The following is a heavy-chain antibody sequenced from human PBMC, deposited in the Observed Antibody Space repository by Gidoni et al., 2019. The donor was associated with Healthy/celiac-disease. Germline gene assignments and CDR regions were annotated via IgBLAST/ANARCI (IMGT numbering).Heavy chain of an antibody. CDR2: ISGSGGST. D-gene: IGHD4-4*01. J-gene: IGHJ4*02. Sequence: EVQLLAAGGGLVQPGGSLRLACSAAGFTFSSYALSWVRQAPGRGLEWVSAISGSGGSTYYADSVKGRFTISRDNSKNTLYLQMNSLRAEDTAVYYCAKRTLHPTGPLWGQGTLVTVSS. V-gene: IGHV3-23*01. CDR3: AKRTLHPTGPL. CDR1: GFTFSSYA.